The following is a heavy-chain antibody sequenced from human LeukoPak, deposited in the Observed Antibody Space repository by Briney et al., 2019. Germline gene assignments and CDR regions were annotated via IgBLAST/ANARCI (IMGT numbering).Heavy chain of an antibody. D-gene: IGHD3-10*01. Sequence: GGSLRLSCAASGFTFSSYWMSWVRQAPGKGLEWVANIKQDGSEKYYVDSVKGRFTISRDNAKNSLYLQMNSLKAEGTAVYYCARDCYYGSGDYFDYWGQGTLVTVSS. CDR3: ARDCYYGSGDYFDY. J-gene: IGHJ4*02. CDR1: GFTFSSYW. V-gene: IGHV3-7*01. CDR2: IKQDGSEK.